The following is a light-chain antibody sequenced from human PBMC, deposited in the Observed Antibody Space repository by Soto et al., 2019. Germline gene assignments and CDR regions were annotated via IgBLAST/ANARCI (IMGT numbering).Light chain of an antibody. J-gene: IGKJ1*01. Sequence: EKVMTQSPATLSMSPGERATLSCRASQSVSSYLAWYQQTPGQAPRLLIYGASTRATGIPARFSGSGSGTEFTLTISSLQSEDFAVYYCQQYNNWPSWTFGQGTKV. CDR3: QQYNNWPSWT. CDR2: GAS. CDR1: QSVSSY. V-gene: IGKV3-15*01.